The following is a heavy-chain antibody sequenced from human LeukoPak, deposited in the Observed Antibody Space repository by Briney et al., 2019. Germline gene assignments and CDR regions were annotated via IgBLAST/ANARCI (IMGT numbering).Heavy chain of an antibody. CDR2: IRSKAYGGTT. V-gene: IGHV3-49*03. J-gene: IGHJ4*02. CDR1: GFTFGDYA. Sequence: GGSLRLSCTASGFTFGDYAMSWFRQAPGKGLEWVGFIRSKAYGGTTEYAASVKGRFTISRDDSKSIAYLQMNSLKTEDTAVYYCTRDSGVRFYDSSGYCDYRGQGTLVTVSS. D-gene: IGHD3-22*01. CDR3: TRDSGVRFYDSSGYCDY.